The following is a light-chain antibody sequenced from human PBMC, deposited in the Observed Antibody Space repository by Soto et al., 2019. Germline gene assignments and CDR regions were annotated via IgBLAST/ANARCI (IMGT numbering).Light chain of an antibody. CDR2: AAS. J-gene: IGKJ3*01. Sequence: AIRMTQSPSSLSASTGDRVTITCRASQGISSYLAWYQQKPGKAPKLLIYAASTLQSGVPSRFSGSGSGTDFTRTISCLQSEDFATYYCQQYYSYPSTFGPGTKVDIK. CDR1: QGISSY. V-gene: IGKV1-8*01. CDR3: QQYYSYPST.